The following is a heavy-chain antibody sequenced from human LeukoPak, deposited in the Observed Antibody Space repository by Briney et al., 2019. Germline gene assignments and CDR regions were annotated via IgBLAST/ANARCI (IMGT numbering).Heavy chain of an antibody. Sequence: PGGSLRLSCAASGFTFSSYAMSWVRQAPGKGLEWVSAISGGGGSTYYADSVKGRFTISRDNSKNTLYLQMNSLRAEDTAVYYCAKTTGQQWLPWDYWGQGTLVTVSS. CDR3: AKTTGQQWLPWDY. CDR1: GFTFSSYA. V-gene: IGHV3-23*01. CDR2: ISGGGGST. D-gene: IGHD6-19*01. J-gene: IGHJ4*02.